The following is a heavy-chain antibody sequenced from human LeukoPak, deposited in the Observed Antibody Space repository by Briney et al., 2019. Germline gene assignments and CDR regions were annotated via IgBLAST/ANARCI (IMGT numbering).Heavy chain of an antibody. CDR2: FDPEDGET. V-gene: IGHV1-24*01. D-gene: IGHD3-10*01. CDR3: ATGPNYYGSGSPYDAFDI. CDR1: GYTLTELS. Sequence: ASVKVSCRVSGYTLTELSMHWVRQAPGKGLEWMGGFDPEDGETIYAQKFQGRVTMTEDTSTDTAYMELSSLRSEDTAVYYCATGPNYYGSGSPYDAFDIWGQGTMVTVSS. J-gene: IGHJ3*02.